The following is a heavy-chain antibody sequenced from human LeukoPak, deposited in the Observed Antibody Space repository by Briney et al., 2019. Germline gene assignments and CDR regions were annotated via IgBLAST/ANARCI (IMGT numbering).Heavy chain of an antibody. Sequence: ASVKVSCKTSGYTFSTYGIAWVRQAPGQGLEWMGWISAYNGNTNYAQNLQGRVTMTTDTSTSTAYMELRSLTSDDTAVYYCARSTYGGNSDYWGQGTLVTVSS. J-gene: IGHJ4*02. V-gene: IGHV1-18*01. D-gene: IGHD4-23*01. CDR1: GYTFSTYG. CDR3: ARSTYGGNSDY. CDR2: ISAYNGNT.